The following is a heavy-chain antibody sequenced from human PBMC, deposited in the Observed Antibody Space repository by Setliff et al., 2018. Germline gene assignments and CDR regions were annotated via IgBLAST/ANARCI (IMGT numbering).Heavy chain of an antibody. CDR3: ARTPDGFLGDGYNLNTLGYFDS. J-gene: IGHJ4*02. CDR2: INHSGST. Sequence: SETLSLTCAVYGGPFSSYYWSWIRQPPGKGLEWIGEINHSGSTNYNPSLKSRVTISVDTSKNQFSLKPSSVTAADTAVYYCARTPDGFLGDGYNLNTLGYFDSWGQGTLVTVSS. CDR1: GGPFSSYY. D-gene: IGHD3-3*01. V-gene: IGHV4-34*01.